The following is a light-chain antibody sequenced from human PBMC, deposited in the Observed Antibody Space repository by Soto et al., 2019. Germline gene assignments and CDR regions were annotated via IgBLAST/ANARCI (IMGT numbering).Light chain of an antibody. CDR1: QNDRSY. CDR3: QQRTNWPTST. Sequence: EIVLTQSPATLSLSPGERATLSCRASQNDRSYLAWYQQKPGQAPRLLIHDASSRATGIPDRFSGSGSGTDFTLTISSLEPEDSAVYYCQQRTNWPTSTFGQGTRLEIK. V-gene: IGKV3-11*01. J-gene: IGKJ5*01. CDR2: DAS.